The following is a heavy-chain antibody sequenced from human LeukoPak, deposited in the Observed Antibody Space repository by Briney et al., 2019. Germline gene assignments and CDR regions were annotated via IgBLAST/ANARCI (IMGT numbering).Heavy chain of an antibody. D-gene: IGHD3-22*01. CDR3: AKGFEYDSSGYYYYHYGMDV. CDR2: ISGSGGST. J-gene: IGHJ6*02. V-gene: IGHV3-23*01. Sequence: PGGSLRLSCAASGFTFSSYAMSWVRQAPGKGLEWVSAISGSGGSTYYADSVKGRFTISRDNSKNTLNLQMKSLRAEDTAVYYCAKGFEYDSSGYYYYHYGMDVWGQGTTVTVSS. CDR1: GFTFSSYA.